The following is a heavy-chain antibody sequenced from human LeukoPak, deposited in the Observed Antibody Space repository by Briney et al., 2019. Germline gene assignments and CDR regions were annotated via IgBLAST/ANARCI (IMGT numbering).Heavy chain of an antibody. D-gene: IGHD6-19*01. V-gene: IGHV3-23*01. CDR1: GFTFSSYA. J-gene: IGHJ4*02. CDR3: AKDLEEAVAGTWDY. Sequence: GGSLRLSCAASGFTFSSYAMSWVRQAPGKGLEWVSAISGSVGSTYYADSVKGRFTISRDNSKNTLYLQMNSLRAEDTAVYYCAKDLEEAVAGTWDYWGQGTLVTASS. CDR2: ISGSVGST.